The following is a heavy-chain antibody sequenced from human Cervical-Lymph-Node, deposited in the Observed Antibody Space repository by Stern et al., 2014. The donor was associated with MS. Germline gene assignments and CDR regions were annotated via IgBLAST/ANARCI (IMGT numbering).Heavy chain of an antibody. D-gene: IGHD1-7*01. V-gene: IGHV1-2*02. CDR2: VNPNSGGT. J-gene: IGHJ3*02. CDR1: GYTFTDYY. Sequence: VQLVESGAEVKKPGASVKVSCQASGYTFTDYYVHWVRQAPGLGLEWMGWVNPNSGGTNYAQKFQGRVTMTRDTSITTAYMEMNRLTSDDTGVYYCAALRGTWNYFPHGFDIWGQGTMVIVSS. CDR3: AALRGTWNYFPHGFDI.